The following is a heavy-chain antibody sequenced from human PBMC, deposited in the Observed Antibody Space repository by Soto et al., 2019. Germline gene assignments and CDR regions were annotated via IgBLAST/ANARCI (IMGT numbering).Heavy chain of an antibody. CDR1: GYTFTSYA. CDR2: INAGNGNT. D-gene: IGHD6-13*01. Sequence: GASVKVSCKASGYTFTSYAMHWVRQAPGQRLEWMGWINAGNGNTKYSQKFQGRVTITRDTSASTAYMELSSLRSEDTAVYYCALSIAAAGTWEVHDAFDIWGQGTMVTVSS. V-gene: IGHV1-3*01. J-gene: IGHJ3*02. CDR3: ALSIAAAGTWEVHDAFDI.